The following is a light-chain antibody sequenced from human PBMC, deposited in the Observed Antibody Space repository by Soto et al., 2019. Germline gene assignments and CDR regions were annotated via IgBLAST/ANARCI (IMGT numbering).Light chain of an antibody. CDR2: YDS. V-gene: IGLV3-21*04. CDR3: QVWDIGSGVV. CDR1: NIGSKS. Sequence: SYVLTQAPSVSVAPGKTARITCGGNNIGSKSVHWYQQKPGQAPVLVIFYDSDRPSGIPERFSGSNSGNTATLTISMVEAGDEANYYCQVWDIGSGVVFGGGTKLTVL. J-gene: IGLJ2*01.